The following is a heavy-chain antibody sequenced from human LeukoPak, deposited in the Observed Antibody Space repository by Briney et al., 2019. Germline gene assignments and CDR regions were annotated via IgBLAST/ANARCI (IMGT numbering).Heavy chain of an antibody. D-gene: IGHD3-9*01. V-gene: IGHV3-23*01. CDR2: ISGSDGST. Sequence: PGGSLRLSCAASGSTFSSYAMSWVRQAPGKGLEWVSAISGSDGSTYYADSVKGRFTISRDNSKNTLYLQMNSLRAEDTAVYYCAKARYDILTGQFDYWGQGTLVTVSS. CDR1: GSTFSSYA. J-gene: IGHJ4*02. CDR3: AKARYDILTGQFDY.